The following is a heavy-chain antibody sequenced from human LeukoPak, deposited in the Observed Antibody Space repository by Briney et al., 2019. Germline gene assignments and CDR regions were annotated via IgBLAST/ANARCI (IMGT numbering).Heavy chain of an antibody. CDR2: IGGSGGNT. D-gene: IGHD1-1*01. V-gene: IGHV3-23*01. CDR1: GFTFSSYA. Sequence: GGSLRLSCAASGFTFSSYAMSWVRQAPGKGLEWVSGIGGSGGNTYYADSVRGRFTISRDNSKNTLYLQMNSLRAEDTAVYYCAKRERESYNFGYPDYWGQGTLVTVSS. CDR3: AKRERESYNFGYPDY. J-gene: IGHJ4*02.